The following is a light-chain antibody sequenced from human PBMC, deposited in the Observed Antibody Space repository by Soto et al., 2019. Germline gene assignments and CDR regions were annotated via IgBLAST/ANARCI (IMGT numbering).Light chain of an antibody. CDR3: HQYGRSPPIT. J-gene: IGKJ5*01. Sequence: EIVLTQSPGTLSLSPGERATLSCRASQSVSSNYLAWYQQKPGQAPRLVIYSAFSRATGIPGRFSGSGAGTDFTLTISRLEPEDFAVYYCHQYGRSPPITFGQGTRLEIK. CDR2: SAF. CDR1: QSVSSNY. V-gene: IGKV3-20*01.